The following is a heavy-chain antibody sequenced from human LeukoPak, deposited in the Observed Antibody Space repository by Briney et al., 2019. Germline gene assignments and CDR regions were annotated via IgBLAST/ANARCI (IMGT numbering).Heavy chain of an antibody. CDR1: GSSISSGRYY. CDR3: ARGPYSYDSSGAFDI. J-gene: IGHJ3*02. D-gene: IGHD3-22*01. V-gene: IGHV4-61*02. Sequence: PSETLSLTCNVSGSSISSGRYYCSWIRQPAGRGLEWIGRIYTRGSTNYNPSLKSRVTMSVDTSKNQFSLKLSSVTAADTAVYFCARGPYSYDSSGAFDIWGQGTMVTVSS. CDR2: IYTRGST.